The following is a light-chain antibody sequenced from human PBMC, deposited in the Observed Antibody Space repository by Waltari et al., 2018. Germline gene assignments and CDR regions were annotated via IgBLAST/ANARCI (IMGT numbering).Light chain of an antibody. Sequence: QSVLTQPPSASGTPGQRVTISCSGSSSNNGSDYVYWFQHLPGTAPKLLIYKNDRRPSGVPGRFSGSKSGASASLAIRGLRSEDEAGYYCATWDDSLSGWVFGGGTKLTVL. CDR1: SSNNGSDY. CDR3: ATWDDSLSGWV. V-gene: IGLV1-47*01. J-gene: IGLJ3*02. CDR2: KND.